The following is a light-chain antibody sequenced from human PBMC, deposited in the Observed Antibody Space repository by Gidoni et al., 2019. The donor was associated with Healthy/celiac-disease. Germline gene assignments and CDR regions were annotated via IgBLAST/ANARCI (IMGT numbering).Light chain of an antibody. CDR3: QQYNNWPPYT. Sequence: EIVMTQSPATLSVSPGERATLSCRASQSVSSNLDWYQQKPGQAPRLLIYGASTRATGIPARFSGSGSGTEFTLTISSLQSEDFAVYYCQQYNNWPPYTFXQXTKLEIK. CDR2: GAS. J-gene: IGKJ2*01. CDR1: QSVSSN. V-gene: IGKV3-15*01.